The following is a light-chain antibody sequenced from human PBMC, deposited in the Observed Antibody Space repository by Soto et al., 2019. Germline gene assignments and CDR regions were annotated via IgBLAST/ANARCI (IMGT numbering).Light chain of an antibody. V-gene: IGLV2-14*01. J-gene: IGLJ2*01. CDR3: SSYTSSSSLV. Sequence: QSALTQPASVSGSPGQSITISCTGTSSDVGGYNYVSWYQQHPGKVPKLMIYDVSNRPSGVSNRFSASKSGNTASLTISGLQAEDEAYYYCSSYTSSSSLVFGGGTKLTVL. CDR1: SSDVGGYNY. CDR2: DVS.